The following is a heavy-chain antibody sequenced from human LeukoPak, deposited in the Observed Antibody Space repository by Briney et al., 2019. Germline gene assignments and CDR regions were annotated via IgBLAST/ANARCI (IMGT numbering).Heavy chain of an antibody. D-gene: IGHD3-3*01. CDR1: GFTFSSYA. V-gene: IGHV3-23*01. CDR2: ISGSGGST. Sequence: SGGSLRLSCAASGFTFSSYAMSWVRQAPGKGLEWVSAISGSGGSTYYADSVKGRFTISRDNSKNTLYLQMNSLRAEDTAVYYCAEVSGYDFWSGRQYWGQGTLGTVSS. CDR3: AEVSGYDFWSGRQY. J-gene: IGHJ4*02.